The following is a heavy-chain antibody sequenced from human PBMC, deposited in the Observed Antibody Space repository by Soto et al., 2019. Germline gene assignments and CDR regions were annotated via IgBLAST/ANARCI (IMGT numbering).Heavy chain of an antibody. CDR2: INPNSGDT. J-gene: IGHJ4*02. V-gene: IGHV1-2*02. D-gene: IGHD3-22*01. CDR3: ARPYYDSGASDFWDF. Sequence: DSVKVSCKASGYTFTGYYIHWVRQAPGQGLEWMAWINPNSGDTMYAQKFQGRVTMTRDTSIRTAYMELSGLRSDDTAVYYCARPYYDSGASDFWDFWGQGTLVTVSS. CDR1: GYTFTGYY.